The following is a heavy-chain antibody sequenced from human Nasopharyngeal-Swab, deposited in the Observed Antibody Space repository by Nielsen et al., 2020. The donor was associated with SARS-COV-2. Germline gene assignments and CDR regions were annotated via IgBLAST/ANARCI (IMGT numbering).Heavy chain of an antibody. CDR2: IDWDDDK. D-gene: IGHD3-3*01. J-gene: IGHJ3*02. V-gene: IGHV2-70*11. Sequence: SGPTLVKPTQTRTLTCTFSGFSLSTSGRGGSGIRQPPGKALEWLARIDWDDDKYYSTSLKTRLTISKDTSKNQVVLTMTNMDPVDTATYYCARGYYDFWSGSRHDAFDIWGQGTLVTVSS. CDR3: ARGYYDFWSGSRHDAFDI. CDR1: GFSLSTSGRG.